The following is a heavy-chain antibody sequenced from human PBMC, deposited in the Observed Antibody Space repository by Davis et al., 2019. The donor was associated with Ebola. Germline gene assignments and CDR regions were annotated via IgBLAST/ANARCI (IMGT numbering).Heavy chain of an antibody. CDR1: GFTFSSYS. V-gene: IGHV3-21*01. CDR2: ISSSSSYI. D-gene: IGHD5-12*01. CDR3: AREVRSGYEFDY. J-gene: IGHJ4*02. Sequence: GESLKISCAASGFTFSSYSMNWVRQAPGKGLEWVPSISSSSSYIYYADSVKGRFTISRDNAKNSLYLQMNSLRAEDTAVYYCAREVRSGYEFDYWGQGTLVTVSS.